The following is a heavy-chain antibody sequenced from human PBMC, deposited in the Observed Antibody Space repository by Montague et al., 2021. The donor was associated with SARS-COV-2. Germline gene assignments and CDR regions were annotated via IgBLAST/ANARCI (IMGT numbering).Heavy chain of an antibody. V-gene: IGHV4-59*08. J-gene: IGHJ5*02. CDR2: IYYSGGT. D-gene: IGHD3-10*01. Sequence: SETLSLTRTVSGGSMSGYHWSWIRQPPGKGLEWIGYIYYSGGTNYNPSLKSRVTISVDTSKNQFSLKLSSVTAADTAVYYCARQGRISMVRLNWFDPWGQGTLVTVSS. CDR1: GGSMSGYH. CDR3: ARQGRISMVRLNWFDP.